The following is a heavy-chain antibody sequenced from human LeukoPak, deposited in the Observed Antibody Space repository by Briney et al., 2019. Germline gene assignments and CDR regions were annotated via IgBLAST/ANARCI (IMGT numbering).Heavy chain of an antibody. V-gene: IGHV4-34*01. CDR1: GGSFSGYY. J-gene: IGHJ4*02. D-gene: IGHD5-18*01. Sequence: SETLSLTCAVCGGSFSGYYWSWIRQPPGKGLEWIGEINHSGSTNYNPSLKSRVTISVDTSKNQFSLKLSSATAADTAVYYCARGYSYGSRFRYWGQGTLVTVSS. CDR3: ARGYSYGSRFRY. CDR2: INHSGST.